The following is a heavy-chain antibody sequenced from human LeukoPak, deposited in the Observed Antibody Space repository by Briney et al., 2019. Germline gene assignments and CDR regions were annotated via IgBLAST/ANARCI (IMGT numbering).Heavy chain of an antibody. CDR2: IRHDASYK. CDR1: GFAFSSYG. Sequence: PGGSLRLSCAASGFAFSSYGMHWVRQTPGKGREWVAFIRHDASYKYYADSVKGRFTISRDNSKNTMYVQMNSLRAEDTALYYCAKDYRGGSHDYWGQGTLVTVSS. D-gene: IGHD2-15*01. J-gene: IGHJ4*02. V-gene: IGHV3-30*02. CDR3: AKDYRGGSHDY.